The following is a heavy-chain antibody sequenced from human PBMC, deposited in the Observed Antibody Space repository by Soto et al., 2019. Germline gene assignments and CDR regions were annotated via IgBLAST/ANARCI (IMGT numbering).Heavy chain of an antibody. J-gene: IGHJ2*01. CDR1: GLTFSSYW. D-gene: IGHD2-21*02. V-gene: IGHV3-74*01. CDR2: IHRDGSST. Sequence: EVQLVESGGGLVQPGGSLRLSCEASGLTFSSYWMHWVRQAPGKGLVWVSRIHRDGSSTSYADSVKGRFTISRDNANNTLYLQMNSLRAEDTAVYYCARDGAYCGGACYSLWYFDLWGRGTLVTVSS. CDR3: ARDGAYCGGACYSLWYFDL.